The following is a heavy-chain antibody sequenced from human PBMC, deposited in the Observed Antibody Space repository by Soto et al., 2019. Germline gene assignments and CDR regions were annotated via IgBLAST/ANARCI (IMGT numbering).Heavy chain of an antibody. CDR1: GFTFSSYA. J-gene: IGHJ2*01. CDR3: AKDAYSWYFDL. Sequence: EVQLLESGGGLVQPGGSLRLSCAASGFTFSSYAMSWVRQAPGKGLEWVSAISGSGGGTYYADSVRGRFTISRDSSRNTLYLQMNSLRAEDTALYYCAKDAYSWYFDLWGRGTLVTVSS. V-gene: IGHV3-23*01. D-gene: IGHD3-16*01. CDR2: ISGSGGGT.